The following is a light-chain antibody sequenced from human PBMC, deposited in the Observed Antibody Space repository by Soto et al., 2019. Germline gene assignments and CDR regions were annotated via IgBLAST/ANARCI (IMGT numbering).Light chain of an antibody. CDR1: SSNIGNND. J-gene: IGLJ2*01. CDR3: GTWDNSLGAPVV. CDR2: ENN. V-gene: IGLV1-51*02. Sequence: QSVLTQPPSVSAAPGQTVTISCSGSSSNIGNNDVSWYQQLPGTAPKFLIYENNRRPSGIPNRFSGSKSGTSASLGITGLQTGDEADYYCGTWDNSLGAPVVFGGGTKLTVL.